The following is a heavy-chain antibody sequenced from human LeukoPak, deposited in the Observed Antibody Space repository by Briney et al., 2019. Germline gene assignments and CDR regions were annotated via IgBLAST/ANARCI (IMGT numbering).Heavy chain of an antibody. J-gene: IGHJ6*03. Sequence: PGGSLRLSCAASGFTFSSYSMNWVRQAPGKGLEWVSSISSSSSYIYYADSVKGRFTISRDNAKNSLYLQMNSLRAEDTAVYYSARDDYVWGVNYYYYYMDVWGKGTTVTVPS. CDR3: ARDDYVWGVNYYYYYMDV. D-gene: IGHD3-16*01. CDR2: ISSSSSYI. V-gene: IGHV3-21*01. CDR1: GFTFSSYS.